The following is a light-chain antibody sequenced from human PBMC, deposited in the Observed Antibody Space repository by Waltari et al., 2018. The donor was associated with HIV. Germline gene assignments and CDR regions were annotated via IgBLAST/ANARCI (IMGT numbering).Light chain of an antibody. CDR2: QDN. CDR3: QAWDSSTDVV. V-gene: IGLV3-1*01. CDR1: KLGNKY. Sequence: SYELTQPPSVSVSPGQTARITCSGDKLGNKYACWYQQKPGQSPVLVIYQDNQRPPGIPERFSGSNSGNTATLTVSGTQAMDEADYYCQAWDSSTDVVFGGGTKLTVL. J-gene: IGLJ2*01.